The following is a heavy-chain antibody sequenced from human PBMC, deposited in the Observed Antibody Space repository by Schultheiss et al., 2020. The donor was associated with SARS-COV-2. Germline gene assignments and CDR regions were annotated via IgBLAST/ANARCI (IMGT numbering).Heavy chain of an antibody. D-gene: IGHD1-14*01. Sequence: GGSLRLSCAASGFTFSSYSMNWVRQAPGKGLEWVAVISYDGSNKYYADSVKGRFTISRDNSKNTLYLQMGSLRAEDMAVYYCANLGGRTLDYWGQGTLVTVSS. J-gene: IGHJ4*02. V-gene: IGHV3-30*18. CDR3: ANLGGRTLDY. CDR2: ISYDGSNK. CDR1: GFTFSSYS.